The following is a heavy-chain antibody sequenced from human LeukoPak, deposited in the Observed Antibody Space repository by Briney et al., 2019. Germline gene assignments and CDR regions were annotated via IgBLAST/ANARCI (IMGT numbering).Heavy chain of an antibody. Sequence: GGSLRLSCAASGFTFDEYTMYWVRQAPGKGLEWLSLISWDGGTTYYAEAVKGRFTISRDNSKHSLYLQINSLRTEDTALYYCAKEMVVAAALDYWGQGTLVTVSS. D-gene: IGHD2-15*01. CDR2: ISWDGGTT. V-gene: IGHV3-43*01. J-gene: IGHJ4*02. CDR3: AKEMVVAAALDY. CDR1: GFTFDEYT.